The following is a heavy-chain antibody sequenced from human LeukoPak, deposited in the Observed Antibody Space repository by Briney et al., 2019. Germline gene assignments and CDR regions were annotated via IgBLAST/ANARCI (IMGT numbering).Heavy chain of an antibody. CDR1: GGSISSGDYY. Sequence: SETLSLTCTVSGGSISSGDYYWSWIRQHPGKGLEWIGYIYYSGSTYYNPSLKSRVTISVDTSKNQFSLKLSSVTAADTAVYYCARVGVVVTTYYFDYWGQGTLVTVSS. CDR3: ARVGVVVTTYYFDY. J-gene: IGHJ4*02. D-gene: IGHD3-22*01. V-gene: IGHV4-31*03. CDR2: IYYSGST.